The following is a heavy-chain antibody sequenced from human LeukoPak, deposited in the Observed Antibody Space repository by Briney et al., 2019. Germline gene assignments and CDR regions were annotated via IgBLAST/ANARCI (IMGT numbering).Heavy chain of an antibody. V-gene: IGHV6-1*01. J-gene: IGHJ5*02. CDR2: TYYRSKWYN. CDR3: TRGEVSHGNWFDP. D-gene: IGHD5-18*01. Sequence: SQTLSLTSAISGDRVSIHSAAWNWVRQSPSRGLEWLGRTYYRSKWYNDYAVSVKSRITMNADTSKNQFSLQLNSVTPEDTAVYYCTRGEVSHGNWFDPGGKGTLVTVSS. CDR1: GDRVSIHSAA.